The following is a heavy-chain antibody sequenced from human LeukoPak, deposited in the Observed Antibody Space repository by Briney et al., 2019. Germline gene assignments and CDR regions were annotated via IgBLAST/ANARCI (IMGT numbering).Heavy chain of an antibody. V-gene: IGHV3-48*03. D-gene: IGHD2-15*01. Sequence: GGSLRLSCAASGLTFSSYEMNWVRQAPGKGLEWVSYISSSGSTIYYADSVKGRFTISRDNAKNSLYLQMNSLRAEDTAVYYCARVGIVAVGGVGYFDYWGQGTLVTVSS. CDR1: GLTFSSYE. CDR2: ISSSGSTI. CDR3: ARVGIVAVGGVGYFDY. J-gene: IGHJ4*02.